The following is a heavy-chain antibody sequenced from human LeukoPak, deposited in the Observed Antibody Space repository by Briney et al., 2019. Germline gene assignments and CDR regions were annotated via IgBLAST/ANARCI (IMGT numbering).Heavy chain of an antibody. CDR3: AKSKYSSGWYPYYFDY. J-gene: IGHJ4*02. Sequence: GGSLRLSCAASGFTSDDYAMHWVRQAPGKGLECVSGISWNSGSIGYADSVKGRFTISRDNAKNSLYLQMNSLRAEDTALYYCAKSKYSSGWYPYYFDYWGQGTLVTVSS. CDR1: GFTSDDYA. CDR2: ISWNSGSI. V-gene: IGHV3-9*02. D-gene: IGHD6-19*01.